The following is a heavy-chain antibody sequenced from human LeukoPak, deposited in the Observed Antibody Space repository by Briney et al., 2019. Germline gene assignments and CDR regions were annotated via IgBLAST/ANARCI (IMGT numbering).Heavy chain of an antibody. Sequence: GGSLRLSCAASGFTFSSYEMNWVRQAPGKGLEWVSYISSGRDTIYYADSAKGRFTISRDNAKNSLYLQMNSLRAEDTAVYYCASLWFDYMDVWGKGTTVTVSS. CDR1: GFTFSSYE. V-gene: IGHV3-48*03. CDR2: ISSGRDTI. J-gene: IGHJ6*03. CDR3: ASLWFDYMDV. D-gene: IGHD3-10*01.